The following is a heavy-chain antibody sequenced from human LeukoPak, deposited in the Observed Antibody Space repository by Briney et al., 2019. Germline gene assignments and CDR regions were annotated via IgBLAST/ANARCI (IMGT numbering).Heavy chain of an antibody. D-gene: IGHD5-12*01. CDR1: GFSFSRFE. V-gene: IGHV3-48*03. CDR2: ISSSFAI. Sequence: GGSLRLSCVVSGFSFSRFEMNWVRQAPGKGLEWVSYISSSFAIRYADSVKGRFTISRDHARDSLYLEMNSLRVEDTAVYYCERSLSGYNTDPFFEQWGQGALVTVS. CDR3: ERSLSGYNTDPFFEQ. J-gene: IGHJ4*02.